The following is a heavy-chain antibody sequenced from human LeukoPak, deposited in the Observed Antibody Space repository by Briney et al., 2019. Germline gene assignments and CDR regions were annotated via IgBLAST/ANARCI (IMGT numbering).Heavy chain of an antibody. CDR1: GFSVSGLSFTDAW. Sequence: PGGSLRLSCAISGFSVSGLSFTDAWVTWVRQAPGKGLEWVARISGDGTPVYAAPVKARFTASREDSKNLVFLQINRLTSEDTAVYFCTTAPTRGWLPYFAYWGQGTLITVSS. V-gene: IGHV3-15*01. J-gene: IGHJ4*02. CDR2: ISGDGTP. CDR3: TTAPTRGWLPYFAY. D-gene: IGHD5-24*01.